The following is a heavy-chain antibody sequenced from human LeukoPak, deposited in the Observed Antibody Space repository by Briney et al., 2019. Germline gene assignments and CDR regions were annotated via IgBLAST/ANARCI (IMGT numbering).Heavy chain of an antibody. J-gene: IGHJ6*02. Sequence: GGSLRLSCAASGFTFSSYSMNWVRQAPGKGLEWVSSISSSSSYIYYADSVKGRFTISRDNAKNSLYLQMNSLRAEDTAVYYCARANIVVVSQDYYYYYGMDVWGQGTTVTVSS. CDR2: ISSSSSYI. CDR1: GFTFSSYS. D-gene: IGHD2-21*01. CDR3: ARANIVVVSQDYYYYYGMDV. V-gene: IGHV3-21*01.